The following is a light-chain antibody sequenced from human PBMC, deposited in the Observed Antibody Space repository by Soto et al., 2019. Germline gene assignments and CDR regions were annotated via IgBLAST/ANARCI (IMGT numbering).Light chain of an antibody. J-gene: IGKJ1*01. Sequence: DIQMTQSPSTLSASVGDTVTVTCRASQSVSGWLAWYQQKPGEAPKLLIYKASSLESGVPSRFSGSGSGTEFTLTISSLQPDDFGTYYCQEYNSYWTFGQGTKVDIK. CDR1: QSVSGW. CDR2: KAS. V-gene: IGKV1-5*03. CDR3: QEYNSYWT.